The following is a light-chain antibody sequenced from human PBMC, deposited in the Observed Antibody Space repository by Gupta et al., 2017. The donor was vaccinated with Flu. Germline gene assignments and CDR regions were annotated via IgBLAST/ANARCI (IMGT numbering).Light chain of an antibody. CDR1: QIISSY. Sequence: DIQMTQIPSSLSASVGDRVTITCRASQIISSYLNWYQQKPGKAPKLLIYAASSLQSGVPSKFSGSGSGTDFTLTISSLQPEDFATYYCQQSYSTPWTFGQGTKVEIK. CDR2: AAS. J-gene: IGKJ1*01. V-gene: IGKV1-39*01. CDR3: QQSYSTPWT.